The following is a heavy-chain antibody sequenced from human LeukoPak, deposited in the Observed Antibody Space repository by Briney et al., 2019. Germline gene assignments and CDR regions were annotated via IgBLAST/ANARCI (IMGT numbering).Heavy chain of an antibody. V-gene: IGHV3-21*01. CDR2: ITSSGTAI. Sequence: GGSLRLSCVASGSVSSDNMNWVRQAPGRGLEWVPLITSSGTAIYYADSVRGRFTISRDNAKNSLYLEMNSLRAEDTAVYYCARERIRSGREGEVHVWGQGTTVTVSS. D-gene: IGHD2-15*01. J-gene: IGHJ6*02. CDR3: ARERIRSGREGEVHV. CDR1: GSVSSDN.